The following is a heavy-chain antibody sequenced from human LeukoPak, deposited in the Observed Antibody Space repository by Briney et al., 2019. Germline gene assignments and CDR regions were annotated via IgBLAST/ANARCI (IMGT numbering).Heavy chain of an antibody. CDR1: GGSISSYY. CDR2: IYYTGST. Sequence: PSETLSLTCTVSGGSISSYYWSWIRQPPGKGLEWIGYIYYTGSTNYNPSLKSRVTISVDTSKNQFSLKLSSVTAAGTAVYYCARLGGGSGSYWFDPWGQGTLVIVSS. CDR3: ARLGGGSGSYWFDP. J-gene: IGHJ5*02. D-gene: IGHD3-10*01. V-gene: IGHV4-59*08.